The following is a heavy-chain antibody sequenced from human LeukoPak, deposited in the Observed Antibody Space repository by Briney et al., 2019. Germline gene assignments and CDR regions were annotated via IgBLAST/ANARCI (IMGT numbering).Heavy chain of an antibody. CDR1: GFTFSRYW. Sequence: GGSLRLSCAASGFTFSRYWMHWVRQAPGKGLVWVSRINSDGSSTSYADSVRGRFTISRDNAKKSLYLQMNSLRAEDTAVYYRARGKYDSSGYPLLGFDYWGQGTLVTVSS. CDR2: INSDGSST. V-gene: IGHV3-74*01. J-gene: IGHJ4*02. CDR3: ARGKYDSSGYPLLGFDY. D-gene: IGHD3-22*01.